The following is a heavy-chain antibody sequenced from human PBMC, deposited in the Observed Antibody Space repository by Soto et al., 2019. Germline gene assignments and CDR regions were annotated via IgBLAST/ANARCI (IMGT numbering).Heavy chain of an antibody. CDR2: IYSGGST. CDR3: ARVRGAVAIDY. J-gene: IGHJ4*02. D-gene: IGHD3-10*01. V-gene: IGHV3-53*01. CDR1: GFTVSSNY. Sequence: EVQLVESGGGLIQPGGSLRLSCAASGFTVSSNYMSWVRQAPGKGLEWVSVIYSGGSTYYADSVKGRFTISRDNCKNTLYLHMNSLRAEDTAVYYCARVRGAVAIDYWGQGTLVTVSS.